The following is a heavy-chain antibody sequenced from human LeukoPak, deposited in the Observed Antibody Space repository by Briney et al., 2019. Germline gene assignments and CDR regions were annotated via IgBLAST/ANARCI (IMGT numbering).Heavy chain of an antibody. Sequence: SETLSLTCTVSGGSISSGSYYWSWIRQPAGKGLEWIGRIYTSGSTNYNPSLKSRVTISVDTSKNQFSLKLSSVTAADTAVYYCARSVNGYWFDPWGQGTLVTVSS. CDR3: ARSVNGYWFDP. J-gene: IGHJ5*02. CDR1: GGSISSGSYY. CDR2: IYTSGST. D-gene: IGHD3-16*02. V-gene: IGHV4-61*02.